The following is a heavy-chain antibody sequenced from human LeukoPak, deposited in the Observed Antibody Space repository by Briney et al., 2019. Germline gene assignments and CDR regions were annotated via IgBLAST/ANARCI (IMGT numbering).Heavy chain of an antibody. V-gene: IGHV3-23*01. D-gene: IGHD2-15*01. CDR2: ISGSGDST. Sequence: GGSLRLSCAASGFTFSSYAMSWVRQAPGKGLEWVSGISGSGDSTYYADSVKGRFTISRDNAKNTLYLQMNSLRAEDTAVYYCAKDLLSGGNCYSIFHYWGQGTLVTVSS. CDR1: GFTFSSYA. J-gene: IGHJ4*02. CDR3: AKDLLSGGNCYSIFHY.